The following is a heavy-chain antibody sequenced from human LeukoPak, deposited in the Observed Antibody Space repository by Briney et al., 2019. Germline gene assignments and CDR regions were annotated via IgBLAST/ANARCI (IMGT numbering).Heavy chain of an antibody. CDR3: AKDRYGDHYYFDY. Sequence: GRSLRLSRAASGFTFSSYGMHWVRQAPGKGLEWVAVISYDGSNKYYADSVKGRFTISRDNSKNTLYLQMNSLRAEDTAVYYCAKDRYGDHYYFDYWGQGTLVTVSS. D-gene: IGHD4-17*01. CDR2: ISYDGSNK. V-gene: IGHV3-30*18. J-gene: IGHJ4*02. CDR1: GFTFSSYG.